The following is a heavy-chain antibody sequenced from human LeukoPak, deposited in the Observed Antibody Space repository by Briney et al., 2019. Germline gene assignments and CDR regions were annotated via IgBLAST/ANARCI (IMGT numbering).Heavy chain of an antibody. CDR1: GYFISSGYY. CDR2: IHHSGST. D-gene: IGHD6-19*01. V-gene: IGHV4-38-2*02. Sequence: SETLSLTCTVSGYFISSGYYWGWIRQPPGKGLQWIGSIHHSGSTYYNPSLKSRVTISVDTSKNQLSLKLSSVTAADTAVYYCARTSSSGLVGGYYFDYWGQGTLVTVSS. CDR3: ARTSSSGLVGGYYFDY. J-gene: IGHJ4*02.